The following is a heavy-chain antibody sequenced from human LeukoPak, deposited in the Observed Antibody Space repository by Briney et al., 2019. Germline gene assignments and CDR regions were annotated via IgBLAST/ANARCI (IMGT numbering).Heavy chain of an antibody. V-gene: IGHV3-23*01. CDR2: ILGSGGST. D-gene: IGHD3-9*01. Sequence: AGGSLSLSCAASGFTFSNYAMSWVRQAPGKGLEWVSAILGSGGSTYYADSVKGRFTVSRDNSKSTLYLQMNSLRAEDTALYYCAKWGDYDVLTGYYVPDYWGQGTLVTVSS. J-gene: IGHJ4*02. CDR3: AKWGDYDVLTGYYVPDY. CDR1: GFTFSNYA.